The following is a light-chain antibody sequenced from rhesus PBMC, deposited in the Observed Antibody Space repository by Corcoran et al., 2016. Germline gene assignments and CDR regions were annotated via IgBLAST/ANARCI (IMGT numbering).Light chain of an antibody. Sequence: DIQMTQSPSSLSASVGDRVTITCRASQAISIYLNWYQQKPGKPPKRLNYMASRLESGVPSRFSGGGSGTDFTLTISNLQTEDFATYYCLRYNSDPPTFGQGTKVEIK. CDR3: LRYNSDPPT. V-gene: IGKV1-43*02. CDR1: QAISIY. CDR2: MAS. J-gene: IGKJ1*01.